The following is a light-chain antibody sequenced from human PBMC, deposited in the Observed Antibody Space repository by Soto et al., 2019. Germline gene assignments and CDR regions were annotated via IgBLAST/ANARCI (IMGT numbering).Light chain of an antibody. CDR1: QSVSSSY. V-gene: IGKV3D-15*01. J-gene: IGKJ1*01. CDR3: QQYNNWPRP. Sequence: FVLTQTPGTLSLTPRERATLSCMASQSVSSSYLAWYQRKPGQAPRLLIYGASSRATGIPARFSGSGSGTEFTLTISSLQSEDFAVYYCQQYNNWPRPFGHVGKV. CDR2: GAS.